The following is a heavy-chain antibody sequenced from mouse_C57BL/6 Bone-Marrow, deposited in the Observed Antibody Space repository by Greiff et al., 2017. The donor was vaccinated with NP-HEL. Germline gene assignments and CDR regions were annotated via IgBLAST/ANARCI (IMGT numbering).Heavy chain of an antibody. D-gene: IGHD2-1*01. CDR1: GYAFSSSW. V-gene: IGHV1-82*01. CDR2: IYPGDGDT. J-gene: IGHJ1*03. Sequence: QVQLQQSGPELVKPGASVKISCKASGYAFSSSWMNWVKQRPGKGLEWIGRIYPGDGDTNYNGKFKGKATLTADKSSSIAYMQLSSLTSEDSAVYFCAREDYGNYLWYFDVWGTGTTVTVSS. CDR3: AREDYGNYLWYFDV.